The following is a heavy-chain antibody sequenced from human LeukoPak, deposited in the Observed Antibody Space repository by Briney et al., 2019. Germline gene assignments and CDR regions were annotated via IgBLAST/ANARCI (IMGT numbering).Heavy chain of an antibody. CDR3: ARQAPVPDHYFESSGPLDY. CDR2: IKKDGTEQ. V-gene: IGHV3-7*03. J-gene: IGHJ4*02. Sequence: GGYLRLSCVASGFSFSSYWMTWVRQAAGKGLEWVDNIKKDGTEQYYVDSVKGRFTVSRDNAKNLLYLQMNSLRVEDTDHYYCARQAPVPDHYFESSGPLDYWGQGTVLTVSS. D-gene: IGHD2/OR15-2a*01. CDR1: GFSFSSYW.